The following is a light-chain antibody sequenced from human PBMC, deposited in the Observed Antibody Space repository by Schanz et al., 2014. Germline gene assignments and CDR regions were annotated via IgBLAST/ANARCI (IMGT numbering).Light chain of an antibody. V-gene: IGLV4-69*01. CDR2: VNSDGSH. J-gene: IGLJ3*02. CDR3: QTCGTGTWV. Sequence: QLVLTQSPSASASLGASVRLTCTLSSGHSNYAIAWHQQQTEKGPRYLMKVNSDGSHTKGDGIPDRFSGSSSGAERYLTISSLQSEDEADYYCQTCGTGTWVFGGGTKLTVL. CDR1: SGHSNYA.